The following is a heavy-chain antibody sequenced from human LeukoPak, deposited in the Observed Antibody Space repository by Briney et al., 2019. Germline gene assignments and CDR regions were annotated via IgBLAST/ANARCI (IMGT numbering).Heavy chain of an antibody. V-gene: IGHV4-39*02. J-gene: IGHJ5*02. Sequence: SETLSLTCTVSGSSIRNNDYYWGCIRQTPGKGLEWIGSIFYTGSTYSNPSLKSRVTLSVDTSKNHFSLKLTSATAADTGVYFCAALELGTTEVNHWGQGTRVIVSS. D-gene: IGHD4-23*01. CDR3: AALELGTTEVNH. CDR2: IFYTGST. CDR1: GSSIRNNDYY.